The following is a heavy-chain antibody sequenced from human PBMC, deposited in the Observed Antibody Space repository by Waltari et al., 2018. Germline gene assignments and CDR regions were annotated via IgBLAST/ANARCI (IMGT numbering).Heavy chain of an antibody. Sequence: QLQLQESGPGLVKPSETLSLTCTVSGGSISSSSYYWGWIRPPPGKGLEWIGRLYYSGSTYYNPSLKSRVTISVDTSKNQFSLKLSSVTAADTAVYYCARAERYCSGGSCYSHDAFDIWGQGTMVTVSS. V-gene: IGHV4-39*01. CDR2: LYYSGST. CDR1: GGSISSSSYY. D-gene: IGHD2-15*01. CDR3: ARAERYCSGGSCYSHDAFDI. J-gene: IGHJ3*02.